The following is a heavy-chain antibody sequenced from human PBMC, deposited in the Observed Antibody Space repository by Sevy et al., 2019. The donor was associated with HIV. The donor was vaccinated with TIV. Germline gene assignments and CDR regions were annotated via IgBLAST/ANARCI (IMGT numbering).Heavy chain of an antibody. Sequence: GGSLRLSCAASGFTFSSYGMHWVRQAPGKGLEWVAVISYDGSNKYYADSVKGRFTISRDDSKNTLYLQMNSLRAEDTAVYYCAKGGLGGTRFDYWGQGTLVTVSS. D-gene: IGHD3-16*01. CDR2: ISYDGSNK. CDR1: GFTFSSYG. J-gene: IGHJ4*02. V-gene: IGHV3-30*18. CDR3: AKGGLGGTRFDY.